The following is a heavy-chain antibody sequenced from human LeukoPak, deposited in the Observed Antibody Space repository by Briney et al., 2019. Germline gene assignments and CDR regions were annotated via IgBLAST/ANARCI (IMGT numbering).Heavy chain of an antibody. CDR1: GGTFSSYA. CDR2: ISVYNGNT. J-gene: IGHJ4*02. CDR3: ARLDGYNLLVDY. V-gene: IGHV1-18*01. Sequence: ASVKVSCKASGGTFSSYAISWVRQAPGQGLEWMGWISVYNGNTNYAQKLQGRVTMTTDTSTNTAYMELRSLRSDDTAVYYCARLDGYNLLVDYWGQGTLVTVSS. D-gene: IGHD5-24*01.